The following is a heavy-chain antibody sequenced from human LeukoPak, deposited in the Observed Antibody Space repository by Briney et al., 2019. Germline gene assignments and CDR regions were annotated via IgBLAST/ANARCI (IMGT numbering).Heavy chain of an antibody. CDR2: IYYSGST. J-gene: IGHJ4*02. CDR3: ARVSWSYGSPFDY. V-gene: IGHV4-39*07. D-gene: IGHD3-10*01. Sequence: SETLSLTCTVSGGSISSSSYYWGWIRQPPGKGLEWIGSIYYSGSTYYNPSLKSRVTISVDTSKNQFSLKLSSVTAADTAVYYCARVSWSYGSPFDYWGQGTLVTVSS. CDR1: GGSISSSSYY.